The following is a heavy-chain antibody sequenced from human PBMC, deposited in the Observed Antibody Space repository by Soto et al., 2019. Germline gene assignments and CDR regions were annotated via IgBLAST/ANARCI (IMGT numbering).Heavy chain of an antibody. Sequence: EVQLLESGGGLVQPGGSLRLSCAASGFTFSSYAMSWVRQAPGKGLEWVSAISGSGGSTYYADSVKGRFTISRDNSKNTPYLQMNSLRAEDTAVYYCAKAYYDFWSGFPGVFDIWGQGTMVTVSS. D-gene: IGHD3-3*01. CDR3: AKAYYDFWSGFPGVFDI. J-gene: IGHJ3*02. CDR1: GFTFSSYA. V-gene: IGHV3-23*01. CDR2: ISGSGGST.